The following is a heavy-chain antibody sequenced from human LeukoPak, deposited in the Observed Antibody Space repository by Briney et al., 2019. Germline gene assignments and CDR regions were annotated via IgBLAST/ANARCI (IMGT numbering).Heavy chain of an antibody. Sequence: GASVKVSCKASGYTFTNYAMNCVRQASGQGLEWMGWINTNTGNPTYAQGFTGRFVFSLDTSVSTAYLQISSLKAEDTAVYYCARDPNHYYDSSGYYGDYWGQGTLVTVSS. V-gene: IGHV7-4-1*02. J-gene: IGHJ4*02. CDR2: INTNTGNP. CDR3: ARDPNHYYDSSGYYGDY. D-gene: IGHD3-22*01. CDR1: GYTFTNYA.